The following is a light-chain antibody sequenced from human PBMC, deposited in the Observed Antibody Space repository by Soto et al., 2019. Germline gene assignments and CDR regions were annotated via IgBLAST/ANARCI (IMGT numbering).Light chain of an antibody. J-gene: IGLJ3*02. V-gene: IGLV1-47*01. CDR3: AAWDDSLSGRV. CDR1: SSNIGSHY. CDR2: RNN. Sequence: QSAVTQPPSASGTPGQRVTISCSGSSSNIGSHYVYWYQQLPGTAPKLLIYRNNQRPSGVPDRFSGSKSGTSASLAISGLRSEDEADYYCAAWDDSLSGRVFGGGTQLTVL.